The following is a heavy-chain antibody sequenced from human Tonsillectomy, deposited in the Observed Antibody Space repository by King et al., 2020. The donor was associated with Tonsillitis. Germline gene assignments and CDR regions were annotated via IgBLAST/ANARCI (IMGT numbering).Heavy chain of an antibody. CDR2: SCSSSSYT. J-gene: IGHJ4*02. D-gene: IGHD3-22*01. Sequence: VQLVESGGGLVKPGGALRLSFAASGFTFSDYYMSLIRQVPGKGLEWVSYSCSSSSYTNYADAVKVRFTISRDNAKNSLYLQMNSLRAEDTAVYYCARAEISIGYDSSGYYPDYWGQGTLVTVSS. CDR3: ARAEISIGYDSSGYYPDY. V-gene: IGHV3-11*05. CDR1: GFTFSDYY.